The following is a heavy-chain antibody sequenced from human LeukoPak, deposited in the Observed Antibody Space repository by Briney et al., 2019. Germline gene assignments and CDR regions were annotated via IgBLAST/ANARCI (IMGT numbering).Heavy chain of an antibody. J-gene: IGHJ4*02. CDR3: ATDSSGRNFHFDY. CDR1: GFTFSDYY. V-gene: IGHV3-11*01. D-gene: IGHD6-19*01. Sequence: GGSLRLSCAASGFTFSDYYMSWIRQAPGKGLEWVSYISSSGSTIYYADSVKGRFTISRDNAKNSLYLQLNSLRAEDTAVYYCATDSSGRNFHFDYWGQGTPVTVSS. CDR2: ISSSGSTI.